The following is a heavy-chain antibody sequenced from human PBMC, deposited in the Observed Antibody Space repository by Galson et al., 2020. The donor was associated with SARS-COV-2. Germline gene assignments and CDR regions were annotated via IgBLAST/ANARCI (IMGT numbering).Heavy chain of an antibody. V-gene: IGHV3-21*01. CDR2: ISAGSSYI. J-gene: IGHJ6*02. CDR3: ARVGGMATTPTNYYYYGLDV. D-gene: IGHD1-26*01. Sequence: GGSLRLSCAASGLPFSSYSMTWVRQAPGPGLEWVSSISAGSSYIYYADSVKGRFTISRDNAKNSLYLQMNSLRADDTAVYYCARVGGMATTPTNYYYYGLDVWGPGTTVTVSS. CDR1: GLPFSSYS.